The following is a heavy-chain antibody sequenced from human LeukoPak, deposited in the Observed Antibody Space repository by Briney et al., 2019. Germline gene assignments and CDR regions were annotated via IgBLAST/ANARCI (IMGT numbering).Heavy chain of an antibody. V-gene: IGHV4-59*01. Sequence: PSETLSLTCTVSGGSISSYYWSWIRQPPGKGLGWIGYIYYSGSTNYNPSLKSRVTISVDTSKNQFSLKLSSVTAADTAVYYCARGVVLMVYATPKDYYMDVWGKGTTVTVSS. D-gene: IGHD2-8*01. CDR1: GGSISSYY. J-gene: IGHJ6*03. CDR3: ARGVVLMVYATPKDYYMDV. CDR2: IYYSGST.